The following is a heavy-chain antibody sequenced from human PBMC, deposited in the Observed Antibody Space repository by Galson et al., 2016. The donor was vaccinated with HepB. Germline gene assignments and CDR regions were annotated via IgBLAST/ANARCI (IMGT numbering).Heavy chain of an antibody. CDR1: GFTFNVYG. CDR2: ISHDGSNS. D-gene: IGHD3-9*01. Sequence: SLRLSCAASGFTFNVYGMHWVRQAPGKGLEWVASISHDGSNSYHVDSVKGRFTISRDNFKSTLYLEMNSLRGEDTAIYYCAKGEYDVLRYSDHRGQGTQVTVSS. J-gene: IGHJ4*02. V-gene: IGHV3-30*18. CDR3: AKGEYDVLRYSDH.